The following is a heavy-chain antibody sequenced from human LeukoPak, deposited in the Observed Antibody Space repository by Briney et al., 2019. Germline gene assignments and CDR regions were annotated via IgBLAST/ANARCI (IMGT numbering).Heavy chain of an antibody. V-gene: IGHV4-59*01. CDR3: ARGGIIVGVDY. D-gene: IGHD1-26*01. J-gene: IGHJ4*02. CDR2: IYDSGST. Sequence: SETLSLTCTVSGGSISSYYWSWIRQPPGKGLEWIGFIYDSGSTNYNSSLKSRVTISVDTSKNQFSLKLSSVTAADTAVYYCARGGIIVGVDYWGLGTLITVSS. CDR1: GGSISSYY.